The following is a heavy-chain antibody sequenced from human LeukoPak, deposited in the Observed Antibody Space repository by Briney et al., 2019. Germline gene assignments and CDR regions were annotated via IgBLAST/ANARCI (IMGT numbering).Heavy chain of an antibody. J-gene: IGHJ4*02. CDR3: ARGPMVRTNLFDY. CDR2: ISYDGSNK. Sequence: GGSLRLSCAASGFTFSSYAMHWVRQAPGKGLEWVAVISYDGSNKYYADSVKGRFTISRDNAKNTLYLQMNSLRAEDTAVYYCARGPMVRTNLFDYWGQGTLVTVSS. CDR1: GFTFSSYA. D-gene: IGHD3-10*01. V-gene: IGHV3-30*04.